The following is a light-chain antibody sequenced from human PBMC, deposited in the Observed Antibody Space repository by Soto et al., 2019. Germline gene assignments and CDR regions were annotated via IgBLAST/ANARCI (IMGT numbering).Light chain of an antibody. J-gene: IGKJ1*01. CDR1: QSISRW. CDR2: DAS. V-gene: IGKV1-5*01. CDR3: QQYNTYST. Sequence: DIQMTQSPSTLSASVGDSVTITCRASQSISRWLAWYQQKPGKAPNLLIFDASTLKRWAPSRFSGSGSGTEFTLTISSLQPDDFATYYCQQYNTYSTFGQGTKVDIK.